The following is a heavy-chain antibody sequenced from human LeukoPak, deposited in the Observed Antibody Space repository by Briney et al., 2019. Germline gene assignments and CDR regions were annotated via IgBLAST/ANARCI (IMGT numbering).Heavy chain of an antibody. CDR1: GYTFTGYY. J-gene: IGHJ6*03. Sequence: ASVKVSCKASGYTFTGYYMHWVRQAPGQGLEWMGWINPNSGGTNYAQKFQGRVTMTRDTSISTAYMELSRLRSDDTAVYYCARAFSIAVAGYYYYMDVWGKGTTVTVSS. V-gene: IGHV1-2*02. D-gene: IGHD6-19*01. CDR2: INPNSGGT. CDR3: ARAFSIAVAGYYYYMDV.